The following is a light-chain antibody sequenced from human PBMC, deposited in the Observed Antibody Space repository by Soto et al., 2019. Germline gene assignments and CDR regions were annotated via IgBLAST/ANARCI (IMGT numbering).Light chain of an antibody. J-gene: IGKJ5*01. CDR3: QHYVSPPIT. CDR2: DAS. CDR1: QSVSSSY. V-gene: IGKV3-20*01. Sequence: EIVMTQSPGTLSLSPGERATLSCRASQSVSSSYLAWYQQKPGQAPRLLIYDASSRATGISDRFSGSGSGTDFTLTISRLEPEDFAVYYCQHYVSPPITFGQGTRLEIK.